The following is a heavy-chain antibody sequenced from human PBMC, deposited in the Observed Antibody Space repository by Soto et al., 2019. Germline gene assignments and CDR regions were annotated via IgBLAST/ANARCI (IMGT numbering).Heavy chain of an antibody. J-gene: IGHJ5*02. CDR2: LIGGHYGT. CDR1: GFTLQNYA. CDR3: AKGKSTGDIDWFDP. V-gene: IGHV3-23*01. D-gene: IGHD3-10*01. Sequence: SLRLSCTASGFTLQNYAMAWVRQAPGKGLEWVSTLIGGHYGTAYSYSVKGRFTVSRDNSKNCLYLQMNSLGVEDTAMYFCAKGKSTGDIDWFDPWGQGSLVTVSS.